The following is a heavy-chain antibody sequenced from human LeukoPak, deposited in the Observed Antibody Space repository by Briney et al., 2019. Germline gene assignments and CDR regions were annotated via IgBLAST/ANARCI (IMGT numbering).Heavy chain of an antibody. CDR2: INHSGST. J-gene: IGHJ4*02. D-gene: IGHD4-17*01. V-gene: IGHV4-34*01. CDR3: ARGRGLRFLYYFDY. Sequence: SETLSLTCAVYGGSFSGYYWSWIRQPPGKGLEWIGEINHSGSTNYNPSLKSRVTISVDTSKNQFSLKLSSVTAEDTAVYYCARGRGLRFLYYFDYWGQGTLVTVSS. CDR1: GGSFSGYY.